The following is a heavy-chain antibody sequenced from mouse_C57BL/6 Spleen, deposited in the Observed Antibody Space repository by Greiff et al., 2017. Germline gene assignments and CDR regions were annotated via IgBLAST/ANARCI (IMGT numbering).Heavy chain of an antibody. J-gene: IGHJ3*01. CDR2: IYPSASET. D-gene: IGHD2-2*01. CDR3: ARWGGYDGGFAY. Sequence: VQLQQPGAELVRPGSSVKLSCKASGYTFTSYWMDWVKQRPGQGLEWIGNIYPSASETHYNQKFKDKATLTVDKSSSTAYMQLSSLTSEDSAVYYCARWGGYDGGFAYWGQGTLVTVSA. CDR1: GYTFTSYW. V-gene: IGHV1-61*01.